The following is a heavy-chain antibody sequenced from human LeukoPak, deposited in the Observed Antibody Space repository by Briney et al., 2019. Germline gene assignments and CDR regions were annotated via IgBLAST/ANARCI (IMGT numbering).Heavy chain of an antibody. V-gene: IGHV4-39*07. CDR3: ARERSSSGGHSWFDP. J-gene: IGHJ5*02. D-gene: IGHD4-23*01. CDR1: GGYIITSGHY. Sequence: PSETLSLTCTVSGGYIITSGHYWGWIRQPPGKGLEWIVSIYYTGVTSTNPFFRSRMSISVDTSKNQFSLNLTSVTAADAAVYYCARERSSSGGHSWFDPWGQGTLVTVSS. CDR2: IYYTGVT.